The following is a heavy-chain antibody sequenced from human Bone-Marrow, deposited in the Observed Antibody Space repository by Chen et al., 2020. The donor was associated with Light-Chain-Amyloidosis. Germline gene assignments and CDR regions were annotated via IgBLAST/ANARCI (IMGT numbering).Heavy chain of an antibody. Sequence: QVQLQQSGPGLVKPSETLSLTCSVAGGSLSAYYWSWIWQPPGKGLEWIGSTYCGGSTTYKPSLNGRVTISVAMSQIPFPLELTSVPAAAAAVFSCANDSDTGMHVCGQGTTVTVSS. D-gene: IGHD3-3*01. CDR2: TYCGGST. V-gene: IGHV4-59*03. J-gene: IGHJ6*02. CDR1: GGSLSAYY. CDR3: ANDSDTGMHV.